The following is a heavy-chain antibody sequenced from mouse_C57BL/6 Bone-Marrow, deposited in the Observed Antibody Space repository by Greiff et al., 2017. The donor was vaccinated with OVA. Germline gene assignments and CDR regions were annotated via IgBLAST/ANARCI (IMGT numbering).Heavy chain of an antibody. J-gene: IGHJ2*01. D-gene: IGHD5-5*01. CDR3: ARMGLTSPGDY. V-gene: IGHV1-26*01. CDR2: INPNNGGT. Sequence: VQLQQSGPELVKPGASVKISCKASGYTFTDYYMNWVKQSHGKSLEWIGDINPNNGGTSYNQKFKGKATLTVDKSSSTAYMELRSLTSEDSAVYYCARMGLTSPGDYWGQGTTLTVSS. CDR1: GYTFTDYY.